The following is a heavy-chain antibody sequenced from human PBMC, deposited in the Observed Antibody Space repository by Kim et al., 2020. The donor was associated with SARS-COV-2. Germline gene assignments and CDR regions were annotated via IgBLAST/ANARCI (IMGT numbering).Heavy chain of an antibody. J-gene: IGHJ3*02. CDR3: ARPSGGGAFDI. D-gene: IGHD2-15*01. Sequence: RYSPSLQGQVTISADKSISTAYLQWSSLKASDTAMYYCARPSGGGAFDIWGQGTMVTVSS. V-gene: IGHV5-51*01.